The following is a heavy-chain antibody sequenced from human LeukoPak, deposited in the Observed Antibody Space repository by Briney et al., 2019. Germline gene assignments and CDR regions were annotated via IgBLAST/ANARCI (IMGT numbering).Heavy chain of an antibody. CDR3: ARVEDIVGATTTGFDP. Sequence: ASVKVSCKASGYTFTGYYMHWVRQAPGQGLEWMGWINPNSDGTNYAQKFQGRVTMTRDTSISTAYMELSRLRSDDTAVYYCARVEDIVGATTTGFDPWGQGTLVTVSS. V-gene: IGHV1-2*02. CDR2: INPNSDGT. CDR1: GYTFTGYY. J-gene: IGHJ5*02. D-gene: IGHD1-26*01.